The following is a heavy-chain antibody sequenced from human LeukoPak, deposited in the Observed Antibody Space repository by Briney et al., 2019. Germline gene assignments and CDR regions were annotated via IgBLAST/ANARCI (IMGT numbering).Heavy chain of an antibody. J-gene: IGHJ4*02. V-gene: IGHV4-30-4*01. CDR3: ASDSIWGSLAYFDY. D-gene: IGHD7-27*01. CDR2: INHSGST. CDR1: GGSISSGDYY. Sequence: SQTLSLTCTVSGGSISSGDYYWSWIRQPPGKGLEWIGEINHSGSTNYNPSLKSRVTISVDTSKNQFSLKLSSVTAADTAVYYCASDSIWGSLAYFDYWGQGTLVTVSS.